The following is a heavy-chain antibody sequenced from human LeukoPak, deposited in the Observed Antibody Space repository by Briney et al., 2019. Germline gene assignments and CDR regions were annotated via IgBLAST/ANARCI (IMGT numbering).Heavy chain of an antibody. CDR3: ARDYDSSGYYPEPFDY. J-gene: IGHJ4*02. D-gene: IGHD3-22*01. Sequence: SETLSLTCAVYGGSFSGYYWSWIRQPPGKGLEWIGEINHSGSTNYNPSLKSRVTISVDTSKNQFSLKLSSVTAADTAVYYCARDYDSSGYYPEPFDYWGQGTLVTVSS. CDR1: GGSFSGYY. V-gene: IGHV4-34*01. CDR2: INHSGST.